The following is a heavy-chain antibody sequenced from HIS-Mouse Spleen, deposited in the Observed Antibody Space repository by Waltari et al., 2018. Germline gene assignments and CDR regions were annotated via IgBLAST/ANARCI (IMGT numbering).Heavy chain of an antibody. D-gene: IGHD1-7*01. CDR1: GGSFRGYY. CDR2: INHSGST. J-gene: IGHJ4*02. Sequence: QVQLQQWGAGLLKPSETLSLTCAVHGGSFRGYYWSWIRQPPGQGLEWIGEINHSGSTNYNPSLKSRVTISVDTSKNQFSLKLSSVTAADTAVYYCAGYNWNYGTDYWGQGTLVTVSS. CDR3: AGYNWNYGTDY. V-gene: IGHV4-34*01.